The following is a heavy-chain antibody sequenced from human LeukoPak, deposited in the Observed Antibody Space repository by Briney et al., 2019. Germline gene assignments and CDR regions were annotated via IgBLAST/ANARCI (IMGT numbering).Heavy chain of an antibody. D-gene: IGHD3-22*01. CDR1: GYTFTSYD. Sequence: ASVKVSCKASGYTFTSYDINWVRQATGQGLEWTGWMNPNSGNTGYAQKFQGRVTMTRNTSISTAYMELSSLRSEDTAVYYCARGAYYYDSSGFKFDYWGQGTLVTVSS. CDR2: MNPNSGNT. CDR3: ARGAYYYDSSGFKFDY. V-gene: IGHV1-8*01. J-gene: IGHJ4*02.